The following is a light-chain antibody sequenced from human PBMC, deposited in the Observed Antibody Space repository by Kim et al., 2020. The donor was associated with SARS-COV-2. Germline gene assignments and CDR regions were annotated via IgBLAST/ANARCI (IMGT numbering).Light chain of an antibody. CDR1: SSNIGAGYD. J-gene: IGLJ1*01. CDR2: ANR. CDR3: QSYDSSLSGRYV. Sequence: QSVLTQPPSVSGAPGQRVTISCTGSSSNIGAGYDVHWYQQLPGRAPTLLIYANRNRPSGVPDRFSGSKSGASASLAITGLQAEDEADYYCQSYDSSLSGRYVFGTGTKVTVL. V-gene: IGLV1-40*01.